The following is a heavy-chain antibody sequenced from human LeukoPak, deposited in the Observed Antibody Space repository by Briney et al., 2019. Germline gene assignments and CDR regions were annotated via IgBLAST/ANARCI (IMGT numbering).Heavy chain of an antibody. J-gene: IGHJ6*02. CDR1: GFTFSTYS. Sequence: GGSLRLSCAASGFTFSTYSMNWVRQAPGKGLEWVSYINSSSSTIFYADSVKGRFTISRDDAKNSLYLQMNSLRAEDTAVYYCARGVKVRGVNYYGMDVWGQGTTVTVSS. D-gene: IGHD3-10*01. CDR3: ARGVKVRGVNYYGMDV. CDR2: INSSSSTI. V-gene: IGHV3-48*04.